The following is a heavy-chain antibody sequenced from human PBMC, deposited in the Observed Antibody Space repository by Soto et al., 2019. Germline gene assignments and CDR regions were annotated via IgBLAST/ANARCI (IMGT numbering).Heavy chain of an antibody. CDR2: IYYSVST. CDR3: ASERPDGSRLDP. Sequence: QVQLQESGPGLVKPSQTLSLTCTVSGGSISSGDYYWSWIRQPPGKGLEWIGYIYYSVSTYYNPSLKCRVTISVDTSKTQFSLKLISMTAADTAVYYCASERPDGSRLDPWGQGTLVTVSS. J-gene: IGHJ5*02. D-gene: IGHD6-13*01. V-gene: IGHV4-30-4*01. CDR1: GGSISSGDYY.